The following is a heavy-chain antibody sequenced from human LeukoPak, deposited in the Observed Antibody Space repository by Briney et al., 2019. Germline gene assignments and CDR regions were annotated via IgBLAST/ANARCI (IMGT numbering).Heavy chain of an antibody. V-gene: IGHV4-61*02. J-gene: IGHJ4*02. CDR2: IYTSGST. D-gene: IGHD6-19*01. CDR1: GGSISSGSYY. Sequence: PSETLSLTCTVSGGSISSGSYYWSWIRQPAGKGLEWSGRIYTSGSTNYNPSLKSRVTISVDTSKNQFSLKLRSVPAADTAVYYCAREQQWLKDGGFDYWGQGTLVTVSS. CDR3: AREQQWLKDGGFDY.